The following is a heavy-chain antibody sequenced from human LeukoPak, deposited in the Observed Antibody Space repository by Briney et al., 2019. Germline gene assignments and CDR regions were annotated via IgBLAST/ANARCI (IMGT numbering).Heavy chain of an antibody. J-gene: IGHJ4*02. Sequence: GESLKISCKGSGYSFTSYWIGWVRQMPGKGLGWMGIIYPGDSDTRYSPSFQGQVTISADKSISTACLQWSSLKASDTAMYYCASLVYSSSFDYWGQGTLVTVSS. D-gene: IGHD6-6*01. V-gene: IGHV5-51*01. CDR2: IYPGDSDT. CDR1: GYSFTSYW. CDR3: ASLVYSSSFDY.